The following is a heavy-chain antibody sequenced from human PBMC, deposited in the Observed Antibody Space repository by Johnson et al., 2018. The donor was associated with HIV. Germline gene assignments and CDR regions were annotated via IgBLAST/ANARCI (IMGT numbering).Heavy chain of an antibody. CDR2: IYSGGST. D-gene: IGHD3-9*01. J-gene: IGHJ3*01. V-gene: IGHV3-66*01. Sequence: VQLVESGGGVVQPGRSLRLSCAASGFSVSSNYMTWVRQPPGKGLEWVSVIYSGGSTYHADSVKGRFSISRDNSKNTLYLEINSLRAEDTAVYYCARDGRDLVTRGSFDVWGQGTVVTVSS. CDR1: GFSVSSNY. CDR3: ARDGRDLVTRGSFDV.